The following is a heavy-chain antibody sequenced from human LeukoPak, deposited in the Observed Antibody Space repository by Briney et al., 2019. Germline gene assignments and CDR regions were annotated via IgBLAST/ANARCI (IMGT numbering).Heavy chain of an antibody. CDR1: GLTLSNVW. V-gene: IGHV3-15*07. Sequence: GGALRLSCAVSGLTLSNVWRNWVRQAPGKGVEWVGRIRSRGDGGTTDFAAPVKGRFTISRDDSKNTLYLQMNSLTSEDTAVYYCTQGSGQYFDYWGQGTLVTVSS. CDR3: TQGSGQYFDY. J-gene: IGHJ4*02. D-gene: IGHD2-15*01. CDR2: IRSRGDGGTT.